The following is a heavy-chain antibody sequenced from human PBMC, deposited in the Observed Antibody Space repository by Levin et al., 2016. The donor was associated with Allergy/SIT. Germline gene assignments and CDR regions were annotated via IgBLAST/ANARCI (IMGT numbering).Heavy chain of an antibody. CDR1: GGSISSGGYY. V-gene: IGHV4-31*03. Sequence: SETLSLTCTVSGGSISSGGYYWSWIRQHPGKGLEWIGYIYYSGSTYYNPSLKSRVTISVDTSKNQFSLKLSSVTAADTAVYYCARDSVMITFGGVIVPGGKFDYWGQGTLVTVSS. CDR2: IYYSGST. D-gene: IGHD3-16*02. J-gene: IGHJ4*02. CDR3: ARDSVMITFGGVIVPGGKFDY.